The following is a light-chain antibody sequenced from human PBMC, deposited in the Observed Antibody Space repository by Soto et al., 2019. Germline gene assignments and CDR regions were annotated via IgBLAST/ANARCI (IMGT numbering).Light chain of an antibody. Sequence: DVQMTQSPSSLSASLGDRVTITCRASQTISLYLHWYQQKPGKAPKLLIATTSYLQNGVPSRFSGSRSGTDFILTISSLQPEDFATSYCHPSYLVPANFGRGNKV. CDR2: TTS. V-gene: IGKV1-39*01. CDR3: HPSYLVPAN. CDR1: QTISLY. J-gene: IGKJ2*01.